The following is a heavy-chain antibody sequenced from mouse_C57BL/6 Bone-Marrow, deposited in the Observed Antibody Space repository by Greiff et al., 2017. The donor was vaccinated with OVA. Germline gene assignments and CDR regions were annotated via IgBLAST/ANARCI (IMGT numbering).Heavy chain of an antibody. CDR3: AKEYYGSIFDY. CDR2: INPNYGST. CDR1: GYSFTDYN. J-gene: IGHJ2*01. D-gene: IGHD1-1*01. Sequence: EVQLQQSGPELVKPGASVKISCKASGYSFTDYNMNWVKQSNGKSLEWIGVINPNYGSTSYNQKFKGKATLTVDQSSSPAYLQLSSLTSEDAVDYCGAKEYYGSIFDYWGQGTTLTVSS. V-gene: IGHV1-39*01.